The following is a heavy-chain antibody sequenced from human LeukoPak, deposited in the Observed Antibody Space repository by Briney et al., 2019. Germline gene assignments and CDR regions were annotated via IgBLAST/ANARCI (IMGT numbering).Heavy chain of an antibody. D-gene: IGHD2-15*01. CDR3: ARGLSTSCGGGSCYSTGFN. Sequence: GRSLRLSCAASGFTFSSYAMHWVRQAPGKGLEWVAVISYDGNNKYYADSVKGRFSVSRDNSKNTLFLEMNSLRPEDTAVYYCARGLSTSCGGGSCYSTGFNWGPGTLVTVSS. V-gene: IGHV3-30*04. J-gene: IGHJ1*01. CDR2: ISYDGNNK. CDR1: GFTFSSYA.